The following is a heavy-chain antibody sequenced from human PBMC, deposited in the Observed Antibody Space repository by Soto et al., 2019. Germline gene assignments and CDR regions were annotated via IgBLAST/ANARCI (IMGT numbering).Heavy chain of an antibody. CDR2: ISAYNGNT. J-gene: IGHJ6*02. CDR1: GYTFTSYD. Sequence: ASVKVSCKASGYTFTSYDINWVRQATGQGLEWMGWISAYNGNTNYAQKLQGRVTMTTDTSTSTAYMELRSLRSDDTAVYYCASGAITARYSSSYYYYYYGMDVWGQGTTVTV. V-gene: IGHV1-18*01. CDR3: ASGAITARYSSSYYYYYYGMDV. D-gene: IGHD6-6*01.